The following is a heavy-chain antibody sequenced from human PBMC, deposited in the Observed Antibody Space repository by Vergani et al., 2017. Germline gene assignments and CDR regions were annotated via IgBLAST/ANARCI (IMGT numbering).Heavy chain of an antibody. D-gene: IGHD3-22*01. Sequence: QVQLVQSGAEVKKPGASVKVSCKASGYTFTSYYMHWVRQAPGQGLEWMGIINPSGGSTSYAQKFQGRVTMTRDTCTSTVYMELSSLRSEDTAVYYCARDRKAVNYYDSSGLSYFQHWGQGTLVTVSS. CDR1: GYTFTSYY. V-gene: IGHV1-46*01. J-gene: IGHJ1*01. CDR2: INPSGGST. CDR3: ARDRKAVNYYDSSGLSYFQH.